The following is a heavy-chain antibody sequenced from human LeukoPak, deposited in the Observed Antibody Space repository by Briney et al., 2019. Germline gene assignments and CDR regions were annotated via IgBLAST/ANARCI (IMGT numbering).Heavy chain of an antibody. J-gene: IGHJ6*02. CDR2: ISYDGSNK. CDR3: ARDTAVERWLQSHYYYGMGV. V-gene: IGHV3-30-3*01. D-gene: IGHD5-24*01. Sequence: PGRSLRLSCAASGFTFSSYAMHWVRQAPGKGLEWVAVISYDGSNKYYADSVKGRFTISRDNSKNTLYLQMNSLRAEDTAVYYCARDTAVERWLQSHYYYGMGVWGQGTTVTVSS. CDR1: GFTFSSYA.